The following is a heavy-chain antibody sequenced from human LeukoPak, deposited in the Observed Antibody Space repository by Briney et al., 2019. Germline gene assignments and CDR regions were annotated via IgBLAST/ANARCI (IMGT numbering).Heavy chain of an antibody. J-gene: IGHJ5*02. D-gene: IGHD1/OR15-1a*01. CDR3: ARDTGTGWFDP. CDR2: IYYSGST. Sequence: SETLSLTCTVSGGSISSYYWSWIRQPPGKGLEWIGYIYYSGSTNYNPSLKSRVTISADTSKNQFSLKLSSVTAADTAVYYCARDTGTGWFDPWGQGTLVPSPQ. CDR1: GGSISSYY. V-gene: IGHV4-59*01.